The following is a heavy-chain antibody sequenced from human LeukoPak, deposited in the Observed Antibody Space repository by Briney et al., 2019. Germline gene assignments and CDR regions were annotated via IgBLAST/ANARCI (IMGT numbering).Heavy chain of an antibody. CDR2: IIPFLDTT. Sequence: ASVKVSCKASGGTFSSFPISWVRQAPGQGLEWLGRIIPFLDTTNYAHKFQGRVKITADKSTSTAYLEVGSLRSEDTAVYYCARASELGEWFGVLAPIWGQGTTVTVSS. D-gene: IGHD3-10*01. CDR3: ARASELGEWFGVLAPI. J-gene: IGHJ6*02. CDR1: GGTFSSFP. V-gene: IGHV1-69*08.